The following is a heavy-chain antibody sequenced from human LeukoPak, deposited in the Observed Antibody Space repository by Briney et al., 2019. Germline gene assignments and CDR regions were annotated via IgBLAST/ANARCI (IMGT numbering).Heavy chain of an antibody. CDR1: GFTLSSHA. Sequence: GGSLRLSCAASGFTLSSHAIHWVRQAPGKGLEWVALISYDGNIKYYADSVKGRFTISRDNSKNTLYLQMNSLRAEDTAVYYCAKGSGYSYGIEAHFDYWGQGTLVTVSS. CDR3: AKGSGYSYGIEAHFDY. CDR2: ISYDGNIK. J-gene: IGHJ4*02. D-gene: IGHD5-18*01. V-gene: IGHV3-30*04.